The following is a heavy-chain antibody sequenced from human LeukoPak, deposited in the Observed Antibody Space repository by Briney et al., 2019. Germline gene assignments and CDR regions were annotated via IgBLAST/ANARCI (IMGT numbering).Heavy chain of an antibody. D-gene: IGHD4-17*01. Sequence: DSVKGRFTISRDNSKNTLYLQMNSLRAEDTPVYYCAKDPSGLYGDLHYWGQGTLVTISS. J-gene: IGHJ4*02. V-gene: IGHV3-30*02. CDR3: AKDPSGLYGDLHY.